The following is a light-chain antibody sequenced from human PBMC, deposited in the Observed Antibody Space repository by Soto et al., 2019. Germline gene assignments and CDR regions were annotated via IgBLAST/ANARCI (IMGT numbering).Light chain of an antibody. CDR2: DVS. V-gene: IGLV2-14*01. Sequence: QSALTQPASVSGSPGQSITISCTGTSSDVGGYNYVSCYQQHPGKAPKLMIYDVSNRPSGVSNRFSGSKSGNTASLTISGLQAEDEADYYCSSYTSSSTYVFGTATKFTVL. CDR1: SSDVGGYNY. CDR3: SSYTSSSTYV. J-gene: IGLJ1*01.